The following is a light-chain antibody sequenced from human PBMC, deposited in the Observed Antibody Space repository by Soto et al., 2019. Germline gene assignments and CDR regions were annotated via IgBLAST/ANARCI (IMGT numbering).Light chain of an antibody. CDR3: ASYAGSSNFDV. V-gene: IGLV2-8*01. Sequence: QSALTQPPSASGSPGQSVTISCTGTSSDVGGYNYVSWYQQHPGKAPKLMIYEVSQRPSGVPDRFSGSKSGNTASLTVSGLQAEDEADYYCASYAGSSNFDVFGTGTKLTV. J-gene: IGLJ1*01. CDR1: SSDVGGYNY. CDR2: EVS.